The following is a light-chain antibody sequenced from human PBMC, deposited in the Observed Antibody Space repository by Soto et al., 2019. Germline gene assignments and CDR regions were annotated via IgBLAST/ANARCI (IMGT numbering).Light chain of an antibody. J-gene: IGKJ1*01. CDR3: QQSYTVPLR. CDR2: LAS. CDR1: QIISRF. V-gene: IGKV1-39*01. Sequence: DIQMTQSPSSLSASVGDRVTISCRASQIISRFLNWYQQKPGKAPKLLICLASSFQSGVPSRFRGRGAGTDFTPTNSCLQPQDFATYCSQQSYTVPLRFGQGEKEDIK.